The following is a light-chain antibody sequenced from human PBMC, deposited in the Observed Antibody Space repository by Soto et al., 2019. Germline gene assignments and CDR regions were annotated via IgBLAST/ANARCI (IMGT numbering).Light chain of an antibody. Sequence: QSALTQPASVSGSPGQSISISGTGSSSDVGGYNYVSWYQHHPGKAPKLMIYDVNNRPSGVSNRFSGSRSGNTASLTISGLQAEDEADYYCSSYTSSSTVVFGGGTKLTVL. CDR2: DVN. CDR3: SSYTSSSTVV. CDR1: SSDVGGYNY. V-gene: IGLV2-14*03. J-gene: IGLJ2*01.